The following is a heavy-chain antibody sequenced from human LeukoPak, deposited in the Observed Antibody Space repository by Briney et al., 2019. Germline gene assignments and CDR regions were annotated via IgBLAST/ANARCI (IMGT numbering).Heavy chain of an antibody. V-gene: IGHV4-39*01. CDR1: GGSINSSSYY. J-gene: IGHJ4*02. CDR2: IYYSGST. Sequence: SETLSLTCTVSGGSINSSSYYWGWIRQPPGKGLEWIGSIYYSGSTYYNPSLKSRVTISVDTSKNQFSLKLSSVTAADTAVYYCARQNQNYYDSSGYLYYFDYWGQGTLVTVSS. CDR3: ARQNQNYYDSSGYLYYFDY. D-gene: IGHD3-22*01.